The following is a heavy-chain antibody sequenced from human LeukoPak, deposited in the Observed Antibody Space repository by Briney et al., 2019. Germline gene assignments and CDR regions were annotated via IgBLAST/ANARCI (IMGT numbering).Heavy chain of an antibody. D-gene: IGHD3-10*01. CDR1: GFTFSNYA. CDR2: ISSGGTYE. J-gene: IGHJ4*02. Sequence: GGSLRLSCAASGFTFSNYAMHWVRQAPGKGLEWVSLISSGGTYEYYADSVKGRFTISRDNSKNTLYLQLNSLRAEDTAMYYWARDSTYYYDSGSSGPHYFDNWGQGTLVTVSS. CDR3: ARDSTYYYDSGSSGPHYFDN. V-gene: IGHV3-30*01.